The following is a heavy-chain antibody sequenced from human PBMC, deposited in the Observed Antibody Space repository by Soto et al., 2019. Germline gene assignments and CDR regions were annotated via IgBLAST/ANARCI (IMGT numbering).Heavy chain of an antibody. CDR1: GYSFTSYW. D-gene: IGHD3-10*01. Sequence: GESLKISCKGSGYSFTSYWISWVRQMPGKGLEWMGRIDPSDSYTNYSPSFQGHVTISADKSISTAYLQWSSLKASDTAMYYCARYDYYGSGRHQTEYGMDVWGQGTTVTVS. CDR2: IDPSDSYT. V-gene: IGHV5-10-1*01. J-gene: IGHJ6*02. CDR3: ARYDYYGSGRHQTEYGMDV.